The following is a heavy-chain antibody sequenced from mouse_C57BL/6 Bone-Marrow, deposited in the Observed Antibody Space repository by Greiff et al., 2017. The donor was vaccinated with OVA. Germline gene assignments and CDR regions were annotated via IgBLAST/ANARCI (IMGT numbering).Heavy chain of an antibody. CDR1: GYAFSNYW. CDR3: ARGAY. CDR2: IYPGDGDI. V-gene: IGHV1-80*01. J-gene: IGHJ2*01. Sequence: VKLMESGAELVKPGASVKISCKASGYAFSNYWMNWVKQRPGKGLEWIGQIYPGDGDINYNGNFKGKATLTADKASSTAYMQFSSLTSEDSAVYFCARGAYWGQGTTLTVSS.